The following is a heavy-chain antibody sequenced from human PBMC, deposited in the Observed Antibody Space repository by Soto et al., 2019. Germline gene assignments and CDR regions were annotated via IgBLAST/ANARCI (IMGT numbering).Heavy chain of an antibody. V-gene: IGHV1-69*04. CDR2: IIPILGIA. Sequence: ASVKVSCKASGGTFSSYTISWVRQAPGQGLEWMGRIIPILGIANYAQKFQGRVTITADKSTSTAYMELSSLRSEDTAVYYCAREDSYGYSERVSFAYWGQGTLVTVSS. D-gene: IGHD5-18*01. J-gene: IGHJ4*02. CDR3: AREDSYGYSERVSFAY. CDR1: GGTFSSYT.